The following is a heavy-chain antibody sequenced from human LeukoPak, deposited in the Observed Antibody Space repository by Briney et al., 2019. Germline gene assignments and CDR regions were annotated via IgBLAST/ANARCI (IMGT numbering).Heavy chain of an antibody. Sequence: GGSLRFSCAASGFTFSSYAMNWVRQAPGKGLEWVSSISGSGSRTYYGDSVKGRFTVSRDNSNNTLFLHMNSLRAEDTAVYYCAKAPMIVVTNNWFDPWGQGTLVTVSS. V-gene: IGHV3-23*01. J-gene: IGHJ5*02. CDR1: GFTFSSYA. CDR3: AKAPMIVVTNNWFDP. D-gene: IGHD3-22*01. CDR2: ISGSGSRT.